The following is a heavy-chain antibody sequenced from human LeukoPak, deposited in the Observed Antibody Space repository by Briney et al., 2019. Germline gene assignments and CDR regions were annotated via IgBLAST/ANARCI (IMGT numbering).Heavy chain of an antibody. J-gene: IGHJ4*02. CDR3: VRGVDTGYSSDS. D-gene: IGHD3-9*01. CDR2: INSDGRST. V-gene: IGHV3-74*01. CDR1: GFTFSRYW. Sequence: GGSLRLSCAASGFTFSRYWMHWVRPAPGKGLVWVSRINSDGRSTNYADSVKGRFSISRDNAENTLYLQMNSLRVEDTAVYYCVRGVDTGYSSDSWGQGTLVTVSS.